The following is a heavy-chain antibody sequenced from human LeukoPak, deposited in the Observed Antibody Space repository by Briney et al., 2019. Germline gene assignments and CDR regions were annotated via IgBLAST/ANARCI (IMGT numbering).Heavy chain of an antibody. CDR3: AKMKGHPLPKYYMDV. D-gene: IGHD1-26*01. CDR1: GFTFSGFA. V-gene: IGHV3-23*01. J-gene: IGHJ6*01. CDR2: ISGSGDNT. Sequence: GGSLRLSCAASGFTFSGFAMSWVRRTPGKGLEWVPGISGSGDNTLYADSVKGRFTISRDNSKNALYLEMNSLRAEDAAIYYCAKMKGHPLPKYYMDVWGQGTTVTVSS.